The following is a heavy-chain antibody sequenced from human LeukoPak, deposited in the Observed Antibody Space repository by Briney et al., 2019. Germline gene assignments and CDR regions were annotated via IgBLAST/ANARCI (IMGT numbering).Heavy chain of an antibody. D-gene: IGHD3-10*01. V-gene: IGHV1-2*02. CDR1: GYTFTGYY. CDR2: INPNSGGT. Sequence: GASVKVSCKASGYTFTGYYMHWLRQAPGQGLEWMGWINPNSGGTNYAQKFQGRVTMTRDTSISTAYMELSRLRSDDTAVYYCARAVTMVRGVIKVKLFDPWGQGTLVTVSS. J-gene: IGHJ5*02. CDR3: ARAVTMVRGVIKVKLFDP.